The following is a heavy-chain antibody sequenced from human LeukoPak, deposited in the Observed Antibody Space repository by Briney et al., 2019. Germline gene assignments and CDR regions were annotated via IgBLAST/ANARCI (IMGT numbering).Heavy chain of an antibody. V-gene: IGHV3-23*01. D-gene: IGHD3-10*01. CDR1: GFTFSSYA. Sequence: GGSLRLSCAASGFTFSSYAMSWARQAPGKGLEWVSPISGSGESTYYADSVKGRFTISRDNSKNTLYLQMNSLRAEDTAVYYCAKWGSGSYYKGSFHYWGQGTLVTASS. CDR3: AKWGSGSYYKGSFHY. CDR2: ISGSGEST. J-gene: IGHJ4*02.